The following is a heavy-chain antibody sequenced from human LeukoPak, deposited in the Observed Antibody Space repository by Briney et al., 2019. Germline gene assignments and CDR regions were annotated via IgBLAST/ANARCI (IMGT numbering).Heavy chain of an antibody. Sequence: TGESLKISCKGSGYSFTSYWIGWVRQMPGKGLEWMGIIYPGDSDTRYSPSFQGQVTISADKSISTAYLQWSSLKASDTAMYYCASHTKDIVVVPAAYVRGNRFDPWGQGTLVTVSS. D-gene: IGHD2-2*01. V-gene: IGHV5-51*01. J-gene: IGHJ5*02. CDR2: IYPGDSDT. CDR1: GYSFTSYW. CDR3: ASHTKDIVVVPAAYVRGNRFDP.